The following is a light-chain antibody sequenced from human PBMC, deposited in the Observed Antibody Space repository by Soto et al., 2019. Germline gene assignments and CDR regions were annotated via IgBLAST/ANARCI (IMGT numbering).Light chain of an antibody. CDR2: GAS. Sequence: AIQMTQSPSSLSASVGDRATITCRASQGIRNDLGWYQQKPGKAPNLLIYGASSSQSGVPSRFSGGGSGTDFPLTISGLQPENFAHYFCILGHNYPSTFGQGTKQDIK. V-gene: IGKV1-6*01. J-gene: IGKJ1*01. CDR1: QGIRND. CDR3: ILGHNYPST.